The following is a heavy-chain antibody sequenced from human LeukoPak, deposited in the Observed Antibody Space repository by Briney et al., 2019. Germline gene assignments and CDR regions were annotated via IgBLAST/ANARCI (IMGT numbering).Heavy chain of an antibody. V-gene: IGHV4-34*01. J-gene: IGHJ6*03. CDR3: PRGQDVVQLPPTGVGVYYYYYMDV. CDR2: INHSGST. D-gene: IGHD2-2*01. Sequence: PSETLSLTCAVYGGSFSGYYWSWIRQPPGQGLEWIGEINHSGSTNYNPPHKSRVTIPVESSNNEFFPRVRSVTAADTAVYYCPRGQDVVQLPPTGVGVYYYYYMDVWGKGTTVTVSS. CDR1: GGSFSGYY.